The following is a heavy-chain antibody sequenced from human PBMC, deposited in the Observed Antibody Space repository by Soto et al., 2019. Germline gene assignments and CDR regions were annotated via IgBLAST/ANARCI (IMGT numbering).Heavy chain of an antibody. J-gene: IGHJ6*02. V-gene: IGHV4-59*08. Sequence: QVQLQESGPGLVKPSETLSLSCTVSGGSISSYYWSWFRQSPGKRMEWIGYVHHSWGSSYNPSLQSRVAISLETSKSQFSLKLTSVTATDTAVYYCARQGFGPLHGLVDVWGQGTTVTVSS. CDR1: GGSISSYY. D-gene: IGHD3-10*01. CDR2: VHHSWGS. CDR3: ARQGFGPLHGLVDV.